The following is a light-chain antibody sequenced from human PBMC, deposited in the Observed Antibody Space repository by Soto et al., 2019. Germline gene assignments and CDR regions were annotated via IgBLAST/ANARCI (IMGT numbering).Light chain of an antibody. CDR3: QXYDNLPLMYT. Sequence: DIPMTQSPSSMSASVGDRVTITCQASQEISNYLNLNQQKPGKAPKLLIYDASNLENGVTSRFNGSGSGTXXXXXXXSXXXXDXXTXYXQXYDNLPLMYTFGQGTKLEIK. V-gene: IGKV1-33*01. J-gene: IGKJ2*01. CDR1: QEISNY. CDR2: DAS.